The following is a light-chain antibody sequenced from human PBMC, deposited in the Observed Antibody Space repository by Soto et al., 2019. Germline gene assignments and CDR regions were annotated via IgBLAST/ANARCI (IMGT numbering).Light chain of an antibody. CDR3: QQTYSTPRGA. CDR2: AAS. Sequence: DIQMTQSPSSLSASVGDRVTITCRASESIRNNLNWYQQKPGKAPKLLIYAASTLQSGVPSRLSGGGSGSEFPLTIGSLQPEDFTTYYCQQTYSTPRGAFGQGTKVEFK. V-gene: IGKV1-39*01. CDR1: ESIRNN. J-gene: IGKJ1*01.